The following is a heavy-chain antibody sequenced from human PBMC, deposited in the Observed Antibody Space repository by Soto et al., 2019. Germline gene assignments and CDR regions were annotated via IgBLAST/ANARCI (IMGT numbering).Heavy chain of an antibody. CDR1: GGTFSSYA. Sequence: SSVKVSCKASGGTFSSYAISCVRQAPGQGLEWMGGIIPIFGTANDAQKFQGRVTMTMNTSISTAYMELSSLRSEDTAVYYCASRSNYDILNGYYRPYYHYGMDVWGQGTTVTVS. J-gene: IGHJ6*02. D-gene: IGHD3-9*01. V-gene: IGHV1-69*05. CDR2: IIPIFGTA. CDR3: ASRSNYDILNGYYRPYYHYGMDV.